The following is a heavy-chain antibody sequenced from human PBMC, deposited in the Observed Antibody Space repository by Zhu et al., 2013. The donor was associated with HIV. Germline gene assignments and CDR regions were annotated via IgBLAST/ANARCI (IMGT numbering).Heavy chain of an antibody. V-gene: IGHV1-2*02. CDR1: GYTFTGHF. CDR2: INPNSGAT. CDR3: ARGPAFDY. Sequence: QGQLVQSGAEVKKPGASVKVSCKASGYTFTGHFIHWVRQAPGQGLEWMGWINPNSGATNYAQNFQGRVTMTRDTPITTAYMDLSRLTSDDTAVYFCARGPAFDYVGPG. J-gene: IGHJ4*02.